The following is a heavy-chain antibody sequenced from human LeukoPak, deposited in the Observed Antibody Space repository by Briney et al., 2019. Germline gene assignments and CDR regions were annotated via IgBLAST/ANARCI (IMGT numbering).Heavy chain of an antibody. CDR1: GFTFSSYA. Sequence: PGRSLRLSCAASGFTFSSYAVHWLRQAPGKGLEWVALISYDGSNKYYADSVKGRFTISRDNSKNTLYLQMNGLRAEDTAVYYGARGAYYYDSSGEGGAFDIWGQGTMVTVSS. V-gene: IGHV3-30-3*01. CDR3: ARGAYYYDSSGEGGAFDI. CDR2: ISYDGSNK. J-gene: IGHJ3*02. D-gene: IGHD3-22*01.